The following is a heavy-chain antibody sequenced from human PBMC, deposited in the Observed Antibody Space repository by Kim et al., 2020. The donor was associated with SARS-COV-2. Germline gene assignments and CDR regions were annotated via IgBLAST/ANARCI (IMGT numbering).Heavy chain of an antibody. CDR2: IVVGSGNT. CDR1: GFTFTSSA. D-gene: IGHD2-15*01. Sequence: SVKVSCKASGFTFTSSAVQWVRQARGQRLEWIGWIVVGSGNTNYAQKFQERVTITRDMSTSTAYMELSSLRSEDTAVYYCAAGTKLLVVLYYYYGMDVWGQGTTVTVSS. CDR3: AAGTKLLVVLYYYYGMDV. J-gene: IGHJ6*02. V-gene: IGHV1-58*01.